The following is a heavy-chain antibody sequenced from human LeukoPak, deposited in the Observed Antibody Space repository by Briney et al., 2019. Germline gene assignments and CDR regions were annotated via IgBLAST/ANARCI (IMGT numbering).Heavy chain of an antibody. CDR1: GFTVSSNY. V-gene: IGHV3-53*01. D-gene: IGHD6-13*01. Sequence: PGGSLRLSCAASGFTVSSNYMSWVRQAPGKGLEWVSVIYSGGSTYYADSVKGRFTISRDNSKNTLYLQMNSLRAEDTAVYYCASLLYGSSWYFDYWGQGTLVTVSS. CDR2: IYSGGST. J-gene: IGHJ4*02. CDR3: ASLLYGSSWYFDY.